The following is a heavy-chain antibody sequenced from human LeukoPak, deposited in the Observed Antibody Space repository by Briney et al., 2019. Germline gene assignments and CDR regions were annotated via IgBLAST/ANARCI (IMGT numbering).Heavy chain of an antibody. D-gene: IGHD3-10*01. J-gene: IGHJ3*02. CDR2: TDTSGNNI. CDR1: GFTFSSYA. V-gene: IGHV3-21*06. Sequence: PGGSLRLSCAASGFTFSSYAMSWVRQAPGKGLEWVSFTDTSGNNIYYGDSVKGRFTISRDNARNLLFLQMNGLRAEDTAVYYCARGRSITLLRGVAMSDGFDIWGQGAMVAVSS. CDR3: ARGRSITLLRGVAMSDGFDI.